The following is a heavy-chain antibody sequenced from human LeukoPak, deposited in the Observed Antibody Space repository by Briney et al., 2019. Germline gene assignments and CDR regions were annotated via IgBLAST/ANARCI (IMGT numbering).Heavy chain of an antibody. CDR3: ARDLRSSGWYYFDF. V-gene: IGHV3-21*01. J-gene: IGHJ4*02. CDR1: GFTFSSYS. D-gene: IGHD6-19*01. CDR2: ISVSSTYI. Sequence: GGSLRLSCAASGFTFSSYSMNWVRQAPGRGLEWVSSISVSSTYIHYADSIKGRFTISRDNAENSLYLQMNSLRAEDTAVYYCARDLRSSGWYYFDFWGQGTLVTVSS.